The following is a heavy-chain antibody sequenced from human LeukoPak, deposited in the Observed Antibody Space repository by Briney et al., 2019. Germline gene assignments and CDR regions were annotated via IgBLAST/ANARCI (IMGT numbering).Heavy chain of an antibody. CDR3: ARDREGYQLPQMQHYYYMDV. D-gene: IGHD2-2*01. Sequence: GGSLRLSCVASGFAFSSYWMNWVRQAPGKGLEWVANIKQDGSEKYYVDSVKGRFTISRDNAKNSLYLQMNSLRAEDTAVYYCARDREGYQLPQMQHYYYMDVWGKGTTVTISS. J-gene: IGHJ6*03. CDR1: GFAFSSYW. V-gene: IGHV3-7*01. CDR2: IKQDGSEK.